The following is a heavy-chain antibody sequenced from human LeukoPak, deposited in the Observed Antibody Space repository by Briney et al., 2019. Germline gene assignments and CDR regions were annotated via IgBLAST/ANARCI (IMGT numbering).Heavy chain of an antibody. CDR1: GFTFSSYG. J-gene: IGHJ4*02. CDR3: AREDYDILTGYYRHFDY. V-gene: IGHV3-30*02. D-gene: IGHD3-9*01. CDR2: IRYDGTNK. Sequence: PGGSLRLSCAASGFTFSSYGMHWVRQTPGKGLEWVAFIRYDGTNKHYADSVKGRFTISRGNSKNTLYLQMNSLRPEDTAVYYCAREDYDILTGYYRHFDYWGQGTLVTVSS.